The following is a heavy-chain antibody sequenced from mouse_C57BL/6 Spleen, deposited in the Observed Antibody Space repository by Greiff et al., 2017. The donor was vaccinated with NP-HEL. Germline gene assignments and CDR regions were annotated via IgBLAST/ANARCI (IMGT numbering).Heavy chain of an antibody. CDR1: GYTFTSYW. V-gene: IGHV1-52*01. CDR3: ARGLRYHWYFDV. CDR2: IDPSDSET. D-gene: IGHD1-1*01. J-gene: IGHJ1*03. Sequence: QVQLQQPGAELERPGSSVKLSCKASGYTFTSYWMHWVKQRPIQGLEWIGNIDPSDSETHYNQKFKDKATLTVDKSSSTAYMQLSSLTSEDSAVYYCARGLRYHWYFDVWGTGTTVTVSS.